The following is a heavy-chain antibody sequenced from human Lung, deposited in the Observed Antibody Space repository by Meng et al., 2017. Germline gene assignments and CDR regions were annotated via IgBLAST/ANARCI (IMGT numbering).Heavy chain of an antibody. D-gene: IGHD2-21*01. Sequence: QVHLVQSGAEGKKPGASVKVYCKASGYTFTNYAMHWVRQAPGQGLGWMGWINAGSENTEYSQKFQGRVTLTRDTSATTAYMELRSLKSEDTAIYYCARDIVVTFGELTTLDSWGQGTLVTVSS. CDR2: INAGSENT. CDR1: GYTFTNYA. J-gene: IGHJ4*02. CDR3: ARDIVVTFGELTTLDS. V-gene: IGHV1-3*01.